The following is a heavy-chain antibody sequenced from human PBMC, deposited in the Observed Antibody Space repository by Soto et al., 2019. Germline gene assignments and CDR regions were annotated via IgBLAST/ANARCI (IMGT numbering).Heavy chain of an antibody. CDR2: ISGSGGST. D-gene: IGHD6-19*01. Sequence: EVQLLESGGGLVQPGGSLRLSCAASGFTFRSYAMSWVRQAPGKGLEWVSAISGSGGSTYYADSVKGRFTISRDNSKNTLYLQMNSLRAEDTAVYYCAKDGQQWLVLGGYGMDVWGQGTTVTVSS. J-gene: IGHJ6*02. CDR3: AKDGQQWLVLGGYGMDV. CDR1: GFTFRSYA. V-gene: IGHV3-23*01.